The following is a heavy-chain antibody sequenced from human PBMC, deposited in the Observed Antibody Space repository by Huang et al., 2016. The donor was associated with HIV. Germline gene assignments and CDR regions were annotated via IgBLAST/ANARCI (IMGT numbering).Heavy chain of an antibody. Sequence: QLQLQESGPGLVKPSETLSLTCTVSGGSIRRDNYYWGWIRQPPGQGLEWIGSIYYSGSTNDNPSCKSRVTITVDTSKNQFSLKMRSVTAADTAVYYCARLPGSITMIRGVITDPYWGQGTLVTVSS. CDR1: GGSIRRDNYY. CDR2: IYYSGST. J-gene: IGHJ4*02. V-gene: IGHV4-39*01. CDR3: ARLPGSITMIRGVITDPY. D-gene: IGHD3-10*01.